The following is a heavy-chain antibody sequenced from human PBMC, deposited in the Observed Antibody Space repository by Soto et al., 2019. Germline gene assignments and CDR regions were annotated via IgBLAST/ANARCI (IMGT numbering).Heavy chain of an antibody. Sequence: PSETLSLTCAVSGGSISGSYYYWAWLRQSPGKGPEWIGSVFYTGFTSYNPSLESRVSVSVDTSKSQFSLKLSAVTAADTAVYYCARHACSIVVVPAVSHGMDVWGQGTTVTVSS. J-gene: IGHJ6*02. CDR3: ARHACSIVVVPAVSHGMDV. V-gene: IGHV4-39*01. CDR2: VFYTGFT. CDR1: GGSISGSYYY. D-gene: IGHD2-2*01.